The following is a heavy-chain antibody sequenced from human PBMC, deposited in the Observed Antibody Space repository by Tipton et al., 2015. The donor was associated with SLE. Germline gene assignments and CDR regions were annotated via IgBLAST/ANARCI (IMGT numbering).Heavy chain of an antibody. CDR1: GGSFSGYY. Sequence: TLSLTCTVYGGSFSGYYWSWVLQPPGTGLEWIGFIHYSGSTQYNPSLKSRVTISVDKSKNQFSLSLSSVTAADTAACYCAMDVGGYGDYWGQGTLVTVSS. J-gene: IGHJ4*02. V-gene: IGHV4-59*07. CDR2: IHYSGST. D-gene: IGHD5-12*01. CDR3: AMDVGGYGDY.